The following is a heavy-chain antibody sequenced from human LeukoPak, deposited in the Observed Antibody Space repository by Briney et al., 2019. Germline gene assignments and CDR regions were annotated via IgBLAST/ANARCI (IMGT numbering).Heavy chain of an antibody. CDR2: INPNSGGT. CDR3: ARVRGSGSNVLDY. J-gene: IGHJ4*02. CDR1: GYIFTGYY. V-gene: IGHV1-2*02. D-gene: IGHD3-10*01. Sequence: ASVKVSCKASGYIFTGYYMHWVRQAPGQGLEWMGWINPNSGGTNYAQKFQGRVTMTRDTSISTAYMELSRLRSDDTAVYYCARVRGSGSNVLDYWGQGTLVTVSS.